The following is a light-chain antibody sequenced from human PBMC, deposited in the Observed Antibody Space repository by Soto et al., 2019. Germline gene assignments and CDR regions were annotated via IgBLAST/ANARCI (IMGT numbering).Light chain of an antibody. V-gene: IGKV1-39*01. Sequence: DIQMTQSPSSLSASVGDRVTITCRANQSISDYLNWYQQKPGKAPKFLIYASSSLQSGVPSRFRGSGSRTLFTLTISSLQPEDFATYYCQQSYSTPTITFGHGTRPEIQ. CDR3: QQSYSTPTIT. J-gene: IGKJ5*01. CDR1: QSISDY. CDR2: ASS.